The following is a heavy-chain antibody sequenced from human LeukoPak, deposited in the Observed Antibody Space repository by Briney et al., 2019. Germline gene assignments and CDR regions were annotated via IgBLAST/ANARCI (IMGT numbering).Heavy chain of an antibody. CDR2: IHYSGTT. J-gene: IGHJ4*02. Sequence: SETLSLTCTVSGGSINGYYWSWNRQPPGKGLEWIGYIHYSGTTEYNPSLKSRVTISIDTSKNQFSLKLTSVTAADTAVYYCVGGGQWLAFDYWGQGTLVTDSP. D-gene: IGHD6-19*01. CDR3: VGGGQWLAFDY. V-gene: IGHV4-59*03. CDR1: GGSINGYY.